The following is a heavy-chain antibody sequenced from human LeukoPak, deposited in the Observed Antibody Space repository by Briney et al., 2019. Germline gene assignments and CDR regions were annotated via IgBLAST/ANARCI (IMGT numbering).Heavy chain of an antibody. CDR2: ISYDGSNK. J-gene: IGHJ5*02. D-gene: IGHD6-13*01. CDR1: GFTFSSYA. Sequence: GGSLRLSCAASGFTFSSYAMHWVRQAPGKGLEWVAVISYDGSNKYYADSVKGRFTISRDNSKNTLYLQMNSLRAEDTAVYYCARVSLVGSWFDPWGQGTLVTVSS. CDR3: ARVSLVGSWFDP. V-gene: IGHV3-30*04.